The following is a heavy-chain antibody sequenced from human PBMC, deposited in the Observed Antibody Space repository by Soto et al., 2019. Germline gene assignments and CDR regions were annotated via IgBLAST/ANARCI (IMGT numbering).Heavy chain of an antibody. CDR3: ARRGYSYGYRNWFDP. D-gene: IGHD5-18*01. CDR1: VGSISSYY. Sequence: SETLSLTCTVSVGSISSYYWSWIREPPGKGLEWIGYVYSSGRTSYNPSLRSRVTISVDTSDNQFSLDLSSVTAADTAVYYCARRGYSYGYRNWFDPWGQGTLVTVS. V-gene: IGHV4-59*01. CDR2: VYSSGRT. J-gene: IGHJ5*02.